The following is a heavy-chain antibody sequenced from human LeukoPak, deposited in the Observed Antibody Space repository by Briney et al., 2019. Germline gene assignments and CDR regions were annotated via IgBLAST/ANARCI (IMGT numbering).Heavy chain of an antibody. CDR2: ISDSGGSA. V-gene: IGHV3-23*01. Sequence: GGSLRLSCAASGFTFSSDAMTWVRQAPGKGLEWVSAISDSGGSAYYADSVKGRFTISRDNSKNTLYLQMNSLRAEDTAVYYCAKNRYDFWSGYYSWGQGTLVTVSS. CDR3: AKNRYDFWSGYYS. J-gene: IGHJ4*02. D-gene: IGHD3-3*01. CDR1: GFTFSSDA.